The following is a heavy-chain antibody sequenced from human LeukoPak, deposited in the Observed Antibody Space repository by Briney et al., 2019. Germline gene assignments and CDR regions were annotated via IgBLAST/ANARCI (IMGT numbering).Heavy chain of an antibody. CDR2: IYSGGST. CDR3: ARTDETAPAEDFQH. D-gene: IGHD2-21*02. J-gene: IGHJ1*01. CDR1: GFSVSSNY. Sequence: GSLRLSCAASGFSVSSNYMSWVRQAPGKGLEWVSIIYSGGSTYYADSVKGRFTISRDNSKNTLYLQMKSLRAEDTAVYYCARTDETAPAEDFQHWGQGTLVTVSS. V-gene: IGHV3-53*01.